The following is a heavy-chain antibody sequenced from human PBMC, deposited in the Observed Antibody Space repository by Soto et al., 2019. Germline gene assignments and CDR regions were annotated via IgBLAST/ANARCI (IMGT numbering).Heavy chain of an antibody. V-gene: IGHV1-69*02. CDR2: IIPILGIA. CDR1: GGTFSSYT. CDR3: ARGEHQLAPGKNYGMDV. Sequence: GASVNVSCKASGGTFSSYTISWVRQAPGQGLEWMGRIIPILGIANYAQKFQGRVTITADKSTSTAYMELSSLRSEDTAVYYCARGEHQLAPGKNYGMDVWGQGTTVTVSS. J-gene: IGHJ6*02. D-gene: IGHD6-13*01.